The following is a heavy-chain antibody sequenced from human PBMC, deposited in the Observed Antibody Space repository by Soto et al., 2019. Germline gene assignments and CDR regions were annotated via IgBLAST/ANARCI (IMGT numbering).Heavy chain of an antibody. J-gene: IGHJ4*02. CDR2: INPSGGST. Sequence: ASVKVSCQASGYTFTSYYMHWVRQAPGQGLEWMGIINPSGGSTSYAQKFQGRVTMTRDTSTSTVYMELSSLRSEDTAVYYCARDRGGYKGGAVAGNLFDYWGQGTPVTVSS. CDR1: GYTFTSYY. V-gene: IGHV1-46*01. D-gene: IGHD6-19*01. CDR3: ARDRGGYKGGAVAGNLFDY.